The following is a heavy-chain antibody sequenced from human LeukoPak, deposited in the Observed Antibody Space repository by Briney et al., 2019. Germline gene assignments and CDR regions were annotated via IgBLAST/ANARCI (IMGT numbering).Heavy chain of an antibody. CDR2: ISGSGGST. D-gene: IGHD3-3*01. CDR3: AKEPRVSDFWSGYYNGGFDY. Sequence: GGSLRLSYAASGFTFSSYAMSWVRQAPGKGLEWVSAISGSGGSTYYADSVKGRFTISRDNSKNTLYLQMNSLRAEDTAVYYCAKEPRVSDFWSGYYNGGFDYWGQGTLVTVSS. CDR1: GFTFSSYA. J-gene: IGHJ4*02. V-gene: IGHV3-23*01.